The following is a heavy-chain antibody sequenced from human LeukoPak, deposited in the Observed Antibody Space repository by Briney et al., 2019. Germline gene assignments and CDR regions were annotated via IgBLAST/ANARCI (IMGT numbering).Heavy chain of an antibody. CDR2: INPNSGGT. J-gene: IGHJ6*02. CDR1: GYTFTGYY. V-gene: IGHV1-2*02. Sequence: ASVKVSCKASGYTFTGYYMHWVRQAPGQGLEWMGWINPNSGGTNYAQKFQGRVTMIRDTSISTAYMELSRLRSDDTAVYYCARDVVVTASATRYYYGMDVWGQGTTVTVSS. D-gene: IGHD2-21*02. CDR3: ARDVVVTASATRYYYGMDV.